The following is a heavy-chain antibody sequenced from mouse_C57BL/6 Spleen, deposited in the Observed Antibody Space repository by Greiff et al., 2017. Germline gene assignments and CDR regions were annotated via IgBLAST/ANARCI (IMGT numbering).Heavy chain of an antibody. Sequence: QVQLQQPGAELVKPGASVKLSCKASGYTFTSYGMHWVKQRPGQGLEWIGMIHPNSGSTNYNEKFKSKATLTVDKSSSTAYMQLSSLTSEDAAVYYCARRAMVTTNAMDYWGQGTSVTVSS. V-gene: IGHV1-64*01. CDR2: IHPNSGST. CDR3: ARRAMVTTNAMDY. D-gene: IGHD2-2*01. CDR1: GYTFTSYG. J-gene: IGHJ4*01.